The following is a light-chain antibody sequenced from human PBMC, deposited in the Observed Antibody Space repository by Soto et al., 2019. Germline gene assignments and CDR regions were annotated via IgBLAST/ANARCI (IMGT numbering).Light chain of an antibody. CDR1: QSVGIK. V-gene: IGKV3-15*01. Sequence: EKVMTQSPATLSVSPGERVTLSCRASQSVGIKLGWYQQKPGQAPRLLIYDASTRAAGIPARLSGSGSGTEFTLTISSLQSEDFAVYYCHQYNDWPMWTFGQGTKVDVK. CDR3: HQYNDWPMWT. J-gene: IGKJ1*01. CDR2: DAS.